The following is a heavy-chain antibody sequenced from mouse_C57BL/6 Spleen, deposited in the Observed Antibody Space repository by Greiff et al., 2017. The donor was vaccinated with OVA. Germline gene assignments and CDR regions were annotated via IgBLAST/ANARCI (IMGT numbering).Heavy chain of an antibody. Sequence: EVKLVESGGGLVKPGGSLKLSCAASGFTFSDYGMHWVRQAPEKGLEWVAYISSGSSTIYYADTVKGRFTISRDNAKNTLFLQMTSLRSEDTAMYYCARPGGYFYAMDYWGQGTSVTVSS. CDR3: ARPGGYFYAMDY. CDR2: ISSGSSTI. CDR1: GFTFSDYG. D-gene: IGHD2-3*01. J-gene: IGHJ4*01. V-gene: IGHV5-17*01.